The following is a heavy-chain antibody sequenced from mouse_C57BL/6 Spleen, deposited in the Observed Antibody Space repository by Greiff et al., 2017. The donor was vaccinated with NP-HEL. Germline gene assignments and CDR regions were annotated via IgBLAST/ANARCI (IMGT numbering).Heavy chain of an antibody. Sequence: EVKLVESGGGLVQPKGSLKLSCAASGFSFNTYAMNWVRQAPGKGLEWVARIRSKSNNYATYYADSVKDRFTISRDDSESMLYLQMNNLKTEDTAMYYCVRQDGYHWYFDVWGTGTTVTVSS. CDR2: IRSKSNNYAT. J-gene: IGHJ1*03. D-gene: IGHD2-3*01. V-gene: IGHV10-1*01. CDR1: GFSFNTYA. CDR3: VRQDGYHWYFDV.